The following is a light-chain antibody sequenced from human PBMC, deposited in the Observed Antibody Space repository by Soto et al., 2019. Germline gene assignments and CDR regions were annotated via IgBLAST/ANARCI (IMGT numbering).Light chain of an antibody. Sequence: QSVLTQSPSASGTPGQRVTISCSGQNSNIGTYYVYWYQHLPGAAPKLMIYEINKRPSGVPDRFSGSKSGNTASLTVSGLQAEDEADYYCSSFAGSNNFPYVFGTGTKLTVL. V-gene: IGLV1-47*01. CDR3: SSFAGSNNFPYV. CDR1: NSNIGTYY. CDR2: EIN. J-gene: IGLJ1*01.